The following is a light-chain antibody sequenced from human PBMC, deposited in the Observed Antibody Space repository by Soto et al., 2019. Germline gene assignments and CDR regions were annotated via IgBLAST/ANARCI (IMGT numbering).Light chain of an antibody. J-gene: IGLJ1*01. CDR2: EVN. CDR1: SSDVGGYNY. V-gene: IGLV2-8*01. CDR3: KSYEGSNIYV. Sequence: QSVLAQPPSPSGSPGQSGPISCTGTSSDVGGYNYVSWYQQHPGKAPKLMIYEVNKRPSGVPDRFSGSKSGNTASLTVSGLQAEDEADYYCKSYEGSNIYVFGTGTKVTVL.